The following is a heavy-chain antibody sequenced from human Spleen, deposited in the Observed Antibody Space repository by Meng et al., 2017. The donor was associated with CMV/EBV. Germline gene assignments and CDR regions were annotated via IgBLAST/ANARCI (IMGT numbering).Heavy chain of an antibody. V-gene: IGHV1-2*02. CDR3: ATGLTANYYYYGMDV. J-gene: IGHJ6*02. Sequence: ASVKVSCKASGYTFTDYSMHWVRQAPGQGLEWMGWIYPNSGGTNYAQKFQGRVTMTRDTSISTAYMELSSLRSEDTAVYYCATGLTANYYYYGMDVWGQGTTVTVSS. CDR2: IYPNSGGT. D-gene: IGHD3-22*01. CDR1: GYTFTDYS.